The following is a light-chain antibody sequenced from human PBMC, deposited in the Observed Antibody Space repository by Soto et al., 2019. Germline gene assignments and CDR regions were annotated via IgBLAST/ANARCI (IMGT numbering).Light chain of an antibody. J-gene: IGKJ5*01. Sequence: EIVLTQSPDNLAVSPGEVATLSCWASQSVTSNLAWYQQKRGQAPRLLIYAASTRATGVPARFSGSGSGTEITLTISSLQSEDFAVYYCQQYNNWPPITFGQGTRLEIK. CDR2: AAS. V-gene: IGKV3D-15*01. CDR1: QSVTSN. CDR3: QQYNNWPPIT.